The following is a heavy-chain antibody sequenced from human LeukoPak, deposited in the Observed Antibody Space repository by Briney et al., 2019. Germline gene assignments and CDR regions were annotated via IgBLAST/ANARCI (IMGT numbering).Heavy chain of an antibody. CDR1: GGTFSSYA. Sequence: SVKVSCKASGGTFSSYAISWVRQAPGQGLEWMGGVIPIFGTANYAQKFQGRVTITADESTSTAYMELSSLRSEDTAVYYCASAYCSSTSCYLFSFDYWGQGTLVTVSS. CDR2: VIPIFGTA. J-gene: IGHJ4*02. V-gene: IGHV1-69*01. D-gene: IGHD2-2*01. CDR3: ASAYCSSTSCYLFSFDY.